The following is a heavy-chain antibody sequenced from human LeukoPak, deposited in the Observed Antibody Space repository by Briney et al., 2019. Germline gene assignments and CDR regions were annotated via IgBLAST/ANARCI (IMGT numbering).Heavy chain of an antibody. J-gene: IGHJ4*02. CDR1: GYTFTSYY. Sequence: GASVKVSCKASGYTFTSYYMHWVRQAPGQGLEWMGIINPSGGSTSYAQKFQGRVTMTRDTPTSTVYMELSSLRSEDTAVYYCARGIAVAGIWYYFDYWGQGTLVTVSS. CDR2: INPSGGST. D-gene: IGHD6-19*01. CDR3: ARGIAVAGIWYYFDY. V-gene: IGHV1-46*01.